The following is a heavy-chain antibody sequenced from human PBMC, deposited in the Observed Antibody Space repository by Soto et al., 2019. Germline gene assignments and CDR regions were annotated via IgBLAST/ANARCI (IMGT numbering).Heavy chain of an antibody. Sequence: SEPKSLSCTVYGGTIGSHDWSWIRQPAGKGLEWIGRVYTSGSTNYNPSLKRRVTMSVDTSKNQFSLKMSSVTAADTAVYYCARDRPIVATSGYGMDVWGQGDAVTVSS. V-gene: IGHV4-4*07. CDR2: VYTSGST. CDR3: ARDRPIVATSGYGMDV. D-gene: IGHD5-12*01. CDR1: GGTIGSHD. J-gene: IGHJ6*02.